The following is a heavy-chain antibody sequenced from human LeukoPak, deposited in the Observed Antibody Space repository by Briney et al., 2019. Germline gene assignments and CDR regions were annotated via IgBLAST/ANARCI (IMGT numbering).Heavy chain of an antibody. CDR3: ARRYCGGGGCLGWFVP. J-gene: IGHJ5*02. D-gene: IGHD2-15*01. V-gene: IGHV1-2*02. Sequence: ASVKVSCKASGFTFNAYYMYWVRQAPEQGLEWMGWINPNTGGTNYAQKFQGRVTITRDKSTSTAYRELNKLRSDATAVYCFARRYCGGGGCLGWFVPWAQGTLVTVSS. CDR1: GFTFNAYY. CDR2: INPNTGGT.